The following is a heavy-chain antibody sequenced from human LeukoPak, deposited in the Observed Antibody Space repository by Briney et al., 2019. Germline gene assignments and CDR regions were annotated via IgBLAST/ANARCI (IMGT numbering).Heavy chain of an antibody. J-gene: IGHJ4*02. CDR3: ARGSWFGVDY. D-gene: IGHD3-10*01. CDR2: INHSGST. CDR1: GGSFSGYY. V-gene: IGHV4-34*01. Sequence: SETLSLTCAVYGGSFSGYYWSWIRQPPGKGLEWIGEINHSGSTNYNPSLKSRVTISVDTPKNQFSLKLSSVTAADTAVYYCARGSWFGVDYWGQGTLVTVSS.